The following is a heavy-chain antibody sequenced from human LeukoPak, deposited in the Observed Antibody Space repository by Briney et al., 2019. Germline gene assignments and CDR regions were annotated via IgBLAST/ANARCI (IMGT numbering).Heavy chain of an antibody. V-gene: IGHV1-69*13. CDR2: IIPIFGTA. D-gene: IGHD6-13*01. Sequence: ASVKVSCKASGGTFSSYAISWVRQAPGQGLEWMGGIIPIFGTANYAQKFQGRVTITADESTSTAYMELSSLRSEDTAVYYCARVAHSSSWSFDYWGQGTLVTVSS. J-gene: IGHJ4*02. CDR1: GGTFSSYA. CDR3: ARVAHSSSWSFDY.